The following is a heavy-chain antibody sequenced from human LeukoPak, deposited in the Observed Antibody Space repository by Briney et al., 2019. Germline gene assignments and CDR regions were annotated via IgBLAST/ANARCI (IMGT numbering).Heavy chain of an antibody. Sequence: PGGSLRLSCAASGFTFSNYGMNWVRQAPGKGLEWVSFISSSSSYIYYADSVKGRFTISRDNAKNSLYLQMNSLRGEDTAVYYCARIYDSSGYFNDYWGQGTLVTVSS. CDR2: ISSSSSYI. J-gene: IGHJ4*02. CDR1: GFTFSNYG. V-gene: IGHV3-21*01. D-gene: IGHD3-22*01. CDR3: ARIYDSSGYFNDY.